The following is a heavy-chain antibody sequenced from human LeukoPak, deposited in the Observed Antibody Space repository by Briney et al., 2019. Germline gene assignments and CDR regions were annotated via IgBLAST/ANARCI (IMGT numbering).Heavy chain of an antibody. J-gene: IGHJ6*02. CDR3: ARDIAAASVGYGMDV. D-gene: IGHD6-13*01. Sequence: ASVKVSCKASGYTFTSYDINWVRQATGQGLEWMGWMNPNSGNTGCAQKFQGRVTMTRNTSISTAYMELSSLRSEDTAVYYCARDIAAASVGYGMDVWGQGTTVTVSS. CDR2: MNPNSGNT. V-gene: IGHV1-8*01. CDR1: GYTFTSYD.